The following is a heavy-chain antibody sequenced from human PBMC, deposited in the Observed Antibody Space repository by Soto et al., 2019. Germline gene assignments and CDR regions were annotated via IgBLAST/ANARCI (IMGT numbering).Heavy chain of an antibody. D-gene: IGHD6-6*01. J-gene: IGHJ6*04. CDR2: IYYSGST. CDR1: GGSISSYY. V-gene: IGHV4-59*08. Sequence: SETLSLTCTVSGGSISSYYWSWIRQPPGKGLEWIGYIYYSGSTDYNPSLKSRVTISVDTSKNQFSLKLSSVTAADTAVYYCARMDSSSSGRWFADVWGKATTVTVSS. CDR3: ARMDSSSSGRWFADV.